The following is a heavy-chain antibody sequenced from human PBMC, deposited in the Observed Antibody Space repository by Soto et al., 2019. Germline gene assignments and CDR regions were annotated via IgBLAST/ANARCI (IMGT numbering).Heavy chain of an antibody. CDR3: ARDGGFGELKY. D-gene: IGHD3-10*01. CDR1: GDTFSGYP. J-gene: IGHJ4*02. V-gene: IGHV1-69*13. Sequence: SVKVSCKASGDTFSGYPINWVRQAPGEGLEWMGGIIPVIGTTNDAQRFEGRVTFTADESTNTAYMELRGLLSGDTAVYYCARDGGFGELKYWGPGTLVTVSS. CDR2: IIPVIGTT.